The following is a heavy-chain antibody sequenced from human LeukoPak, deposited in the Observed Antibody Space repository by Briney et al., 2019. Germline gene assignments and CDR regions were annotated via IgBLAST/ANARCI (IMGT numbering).Heavy chain of an antibody. J-gene: IGHJ3*02. CDR2: IYPGDSDT. CDR3: ARISQWDDSSGYTHDAFDI. D-gene: IGHD3-22*01. V-gene: IGHV5-51*01. CDR1: GYSFTSYW. Sequence: GESLKISCKGSGYSFTSYWIGWVRQMPGKGLEWMGIIYPGDSDTRYSPSFQGQVTISADKSISTAYLQWSSLKASDTAMYYCARISQWDDSSGYTHDAFDIWGQGTTVTVSS.